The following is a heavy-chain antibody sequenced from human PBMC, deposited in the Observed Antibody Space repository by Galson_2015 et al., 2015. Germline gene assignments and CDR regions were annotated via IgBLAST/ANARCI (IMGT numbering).Heavy chain of an antibody. CDR2: ISYDGSNK. D-gene: IGHD4-17*01. CDR1: GFTFSSYA. Sequence: SLRLSCAASGFTFSSYAMHWVRQAPGKGLEWVAVISYDGSNKYYADPVKGRFTISRDNSKNTLYLQMNSLRAEDTAVYYCARDRSPHDYGDYYFDYWGQGTLVTVSS. CDR3: ARDRSPHDYGDYYFDY. J-gene: IGHJ4*02. V-gene: IGHV3-30-3*01.